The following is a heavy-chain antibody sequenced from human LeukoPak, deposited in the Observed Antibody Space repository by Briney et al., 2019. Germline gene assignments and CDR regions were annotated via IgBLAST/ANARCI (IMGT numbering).Heavy chain of an antibody. CDR1: GFTFSTYG. CDR3: VKRIQSALAAGY. V-gene: IGHV3-23*01. Sequence: GGSLRLSCAASGFTFSTYGMSWVRQAPGKGLVWVSAISGSGGNTYYAKSVRGRFTISRDNSKNTLYLQMNSLRAGDTAIYYCVKRIQSALAAGYWGQGALVTVSS. CDR2: ISGSGGNT. D-gene: IGHD5-18*01. J-gene: IGHJ4*02.